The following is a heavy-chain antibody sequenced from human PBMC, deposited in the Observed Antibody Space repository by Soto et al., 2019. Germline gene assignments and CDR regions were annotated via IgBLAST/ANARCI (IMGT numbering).Heavy chain of an antibody. CDR3: ARSQYCYDSSGYYGPGGDYYYGMDV. J-gene: IGHJ6*02. Sequence: LKISCKGSGYSFTSYWIGWVRQMPGKGLEWMGIIYPGDSDTRYSPSFQGQVTISADKSISTAYLQWSSLKASDTAMYYCARSQYCYDSSGYYGPGGDYYYGMDVWGQGTTVTVSS. CDR2: IYPGDSDT. CDR1: GYSFTSYW. D-gene: IGHD3-22*01. V-gene: IGHV5-51*01.